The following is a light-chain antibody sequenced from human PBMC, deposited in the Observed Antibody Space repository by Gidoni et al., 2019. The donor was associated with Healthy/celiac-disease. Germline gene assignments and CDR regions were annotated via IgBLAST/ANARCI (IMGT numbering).Light chain of an antibody. CDR2: QDS. Sequence: SYALTQPPSVSVSPGPTASITCSGDKLGDKYACWYQQKPGQSPVLVIYQDSKRPSGIPERVSGSNSGNTATLTISGTQAMDEADYYCQAWDSSTVVFGGGTKLTVL. CDR1: KLGDKY. J-gene: IGLJ2*01. CDR3: QAWDSSTVV. V-gene: IGLV3-1*01.